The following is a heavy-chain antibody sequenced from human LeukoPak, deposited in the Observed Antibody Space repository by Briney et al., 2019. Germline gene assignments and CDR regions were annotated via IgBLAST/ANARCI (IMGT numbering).Heavy chain of an antibody. D-gene: IGHD3-22*01. CDR3: ARGGSITMIVDY. CDR1: GFTFSSYS. V-gene: IGHV3-21*01. CDR2: ISSSSSYI. J-gene: IGHJ4*02. Sequence: GGSLRLSCAASGFTFSSYSMNWVRQAPGKGLEWVSSISSSSSYIYYADSVKGRFTISRDNAKNPLYLQMNSLRAEDTAVYYCARGGSITMIVDYWGQGTLVTVSS.